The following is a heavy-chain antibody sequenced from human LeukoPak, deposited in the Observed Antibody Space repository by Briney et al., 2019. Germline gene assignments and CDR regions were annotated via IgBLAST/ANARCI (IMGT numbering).Heavy chain of an antibody. CDR3: ARPSEQRDYYDSSDLYPY. CDR1: GFTFSSYA. CDR2: NIVTCGST. Sequence: GGPLRLSCAASGFTFSSYAMSWVRQAPRKGLEWVSANIVTCGSTYYADSVNGRFTISRDKSKNTLYLQMNSLRAEDTAVYYCARPSEQRDYYDSSDLYPYWGQGTLVTVSS. D-gene: IGHD3-22*01. J-gene: IGHJ4*02. V-gene: IGHV3-23*01.